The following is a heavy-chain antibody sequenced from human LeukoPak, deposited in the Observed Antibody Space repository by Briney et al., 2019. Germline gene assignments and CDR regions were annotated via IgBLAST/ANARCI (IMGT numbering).Heavy chain of an antibody. CDR1: GGSFSGNY. CDR2: FYSRTSV. D-gene: IGHD3-22*01. V-gene: IGHV4-59*01. CDR3: AKVGHYIDSSGYYYLDY. Sequence: SETLSLTCAVYGGSFSGNYWSWIRQPPGKGLEWLGYFYSRTSVTSNPSLQGRVTMSSDTAKNQFSLRLTSVTAADTAVYYCAKVGHYIDSSGYYYLDYWGQGTLVTVSS. J-gene: IGHJ4*02.